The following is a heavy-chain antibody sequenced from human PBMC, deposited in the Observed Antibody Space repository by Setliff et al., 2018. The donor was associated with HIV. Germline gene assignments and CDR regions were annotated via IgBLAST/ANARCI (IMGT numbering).Heavy chain of an antibody. Sequence: GGSLRLSCAASGFTFSNYAMGWVRQAPGKGLEWVSSISGSDGSTFYADSVKGRFTISRDDSKNTLYLQMNTLRAEDTAVYYCAKVPLFVVVPAALGGMDVWGQGTTVTVSS. CDR3: AKVPLFVVVPAALGGMDV. D-gene: IGHD2-2*01. CDR2: ISGSDGST. J-gene: IGHJ6*02. V-gene: IGHV3-23*01. CDR1: GFTFSNYA.